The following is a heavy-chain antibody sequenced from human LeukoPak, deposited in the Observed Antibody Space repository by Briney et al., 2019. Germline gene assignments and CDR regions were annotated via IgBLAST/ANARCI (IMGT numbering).Heavy chain of an antibody. Sequence: GASVKVSCKVSGCTLTELSMHWVRQAPGKGLEWMGGFDPEDGETIYAQKFQGRVTMTEDTSTDTAYMELSSLRSEDTAVYYCATGRLVGAELQDWGQGTLVTVSS. V-gene: IGHV1-24*01. CDR2: FDPEDGET. CDR3: ATGRLVGAELQD. D-gene: IGHD1-26*01. J-gene: IGHJ1*01. CDR1: GCTLTELS.